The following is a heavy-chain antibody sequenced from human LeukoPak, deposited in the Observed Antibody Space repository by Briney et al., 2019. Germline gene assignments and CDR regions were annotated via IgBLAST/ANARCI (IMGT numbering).Heavy chain of an antibody. V-gene: IGHV1-18*01. CDR2: VSPYNGNT. D-gene: IGHD2-8*02. J-gene: IGHJ4*02. Sequence: ASVKVSCKTSGYTFTDYDITWVRQAPGQGLEWMGRVSPYNGNTYYSQRFQDRVTITKDTSTGTAYMDLRNLRTDDTAVYYCAKAGTGRRNYFDYWGQGTLVTVSS. CDR1: GYTFTDYD. CDR3: AKAGTGRRNYFDY.